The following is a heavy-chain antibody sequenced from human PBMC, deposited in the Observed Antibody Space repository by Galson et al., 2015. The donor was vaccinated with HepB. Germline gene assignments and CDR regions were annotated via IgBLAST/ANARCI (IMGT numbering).Heavy chain of an antibody. CDR2: VSGYDGSA. Sequence: SVKVSCKASGYDFNKYGLSWVRQAPGQGLEWMGWVSGYDGSANYAPKFQGRVTMNTEASTGTAFMEMRNLRSDDTAVYYCARDSRLELQLNNYYSYGMDVWGQGAAVVVS. D-gene: IGHD1-7*01. J-gene: IGHJ6*02. CDR3: ARDSRLELQLNNYYSYGMDV. V-gene: IGHV1-18*01. CDR1: GYDFNKYG.